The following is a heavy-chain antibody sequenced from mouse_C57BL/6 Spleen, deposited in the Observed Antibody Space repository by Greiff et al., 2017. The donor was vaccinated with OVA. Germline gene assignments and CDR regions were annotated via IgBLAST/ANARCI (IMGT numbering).Heavy chain of an antibody. CDR3: ARSYYDYDDYAMDY. J-gene: IGHJ4*01. CDR2: IYPRDGST. CDR1: GYTFTSYD. D-gene: IGHD2-4*01. Sequence: QVQLQRSGPELVKPGASVKLSCKASGYTFTSYDINWVKQRPGQGLEWIGWIYPRDGSTTYNEKFKGKATLTVDTSSSTAYMELHSLTSEDSAVYFCARSYYDYDDYAMDYWGQGTSVTVSS. V-gene: IGHV1-85*01.